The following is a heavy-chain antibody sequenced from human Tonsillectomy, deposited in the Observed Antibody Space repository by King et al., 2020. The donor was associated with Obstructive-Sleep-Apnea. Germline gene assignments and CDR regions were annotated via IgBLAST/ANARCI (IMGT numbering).Heavy chain of an antibody. CDR3: ARGRRGGDYYFDY. CDR1: GGSISSSSYY. CDR2: NYYSGST. J-gene: IGHJ4*02. D-gene: IGHD2-21*01. Sequence: HLQLQESGPGLVKPSETLSLTCTVSGGSISSSSYYWGWIRQPPGKGLEWIGSNYYSGSTYYNPSLKSRVTISVDTSKNQFSLKLNSVTAADTAVYYCARGRRGGDYYFDYWGQGTLVTVSS. V-gene: IGHV4-39*07.